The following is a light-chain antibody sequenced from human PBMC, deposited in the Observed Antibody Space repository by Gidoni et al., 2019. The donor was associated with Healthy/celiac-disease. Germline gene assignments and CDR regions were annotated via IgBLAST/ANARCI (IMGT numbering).Light chain of an antibody. Sequence: EIVMTQSPLSLPVTPGEPASISCRSSQSLLHSNGYNYLDCYLQKPGQSPQLLIYLGSNRASGVPDRFSGSGSGTDFTLKISRVEAEDVGVYYCMQALQTPGTFGQGTKLEIK. J-gene: IGKJ2*01. CDR1: QSLLHSNGYNY. CDR2: LGS. V-gene: IGKV2-28*01. CDR3: MQALQTPGT.